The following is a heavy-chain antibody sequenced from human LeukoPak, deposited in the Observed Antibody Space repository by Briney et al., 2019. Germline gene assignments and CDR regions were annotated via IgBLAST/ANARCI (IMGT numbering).Heavy chain of an antibody. CDR2: INHSGST. D-gene: IGHD3-10*01. Sequence: PSETLSLTCAVYGGSFSGYYWSWIRQPPGKGLEWIGEINHSGSTNYNPSLKSRVTISVDTSKNQFSLKLSSVTAADTAVYSCARGWWSDLVRGVPSFVWDYWGQGTLVTVSS. J-gene: IGHJ4*02. CDR3: ARGWWSDLVRGVPSFVWDY. CDR1: GGSFSGYY. V-gene: IGHV4-34*01.